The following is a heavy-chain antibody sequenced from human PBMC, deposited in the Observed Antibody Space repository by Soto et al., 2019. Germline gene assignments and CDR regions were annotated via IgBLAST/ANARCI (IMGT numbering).Heavy chain of an antibody. CDR2: IKQDGSEK. V-gene: IGHV3-7*01. J-gene: IGHJ6*02. CDR1: GFTFSSYW. CDR3: ARAYYYYGMDV. Sequence: GGSLRLSCAASGFTFSSYWMRWVRQAPGKGLEWVANIKQDGSEKYYVDSVKGRFTISRDNAKNSRYLQMNSLRAEDTAVYYCARAYYYYGMDVWGQGTTVTVSS.